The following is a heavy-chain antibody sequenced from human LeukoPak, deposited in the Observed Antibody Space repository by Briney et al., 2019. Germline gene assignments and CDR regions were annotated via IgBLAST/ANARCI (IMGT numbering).Heavy chain of an antibody. CDR3: ARSITNYYYYGMDV. Sequence: ASVKVPCKASGYTFTRYDIHWVRQATGQGLVWMGWMNPNSGNKGYAQKFQGRVNMTRNTSKSTAYMELSSLRSEDTAVYYCARSITNYYYYGMDVWGQGTTVTVSS. CDR2: MNPNSGNK. D-gene: IGHD1-1*01. V-gene: IGHV1-8*01. CDR1: GYTFTRYD. J-gene: IGHJ6*02.